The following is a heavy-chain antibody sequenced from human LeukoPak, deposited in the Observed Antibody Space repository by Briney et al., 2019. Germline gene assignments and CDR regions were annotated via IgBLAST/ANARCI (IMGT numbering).Heavy chain of an antibody. CDR3: ASPFYDTIFGVETKPYYYYYGMDV. D-gene: IGHD3-3*01. J-gene: IGHJ6*02. CDR2: INPNSGGT. Sequence: ASVKVPCKASGYTFTGYYMHWVRQAPGQGLEWMGWINPNSGGTNYAQKFQGRVTMTRDTSISTAYMELSRLRSDDTAVYYCASPFYDTIFGVETKPYYYYYGMDVWGQGTTVTVSS. V-gene: IGHV1-2*02. CDR1: GYTFTGYY.